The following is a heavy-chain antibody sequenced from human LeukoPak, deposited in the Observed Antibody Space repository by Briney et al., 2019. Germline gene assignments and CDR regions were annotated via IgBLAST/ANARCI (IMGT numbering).Heavy chain of an antibody. V-gene: IGHV4-39*01. Sequence: PSETLSLTCTVSGGSISINTYYWGWIRQPPGKGLEWIGSIYYSGSTYYNPSLKSRLSISLDTSKNQFSLKLSSLTAADTAVYYCARQHYASSGYYLGFGYWGQGTLVTVSP. CDR2: IYYSGST. J-gene: IGHJ4*02. D-gene: IGHD3-22*01. CDR1: GGSISINTYY. CDR3: ARQHYASSGYYLGFGY.